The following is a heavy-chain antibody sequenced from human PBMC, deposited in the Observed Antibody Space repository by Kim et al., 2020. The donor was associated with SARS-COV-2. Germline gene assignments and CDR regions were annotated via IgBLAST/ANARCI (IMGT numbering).Heavy chain of an antibody. CDR3: ARHYDFWSGFYYFDY. J-gene: IGHJ4*02. D-gene: IGHD3-3*01. V-gene: IGHV3-11*01. Sequence: DAVKGRFTISRDNAKKSLYLEMNSLRADDTAIYYCARHYDFWSGFYYFDYWGQGTLVTVSS.